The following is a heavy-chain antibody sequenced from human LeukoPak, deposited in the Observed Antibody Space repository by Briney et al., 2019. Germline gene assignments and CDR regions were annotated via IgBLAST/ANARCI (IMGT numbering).Heavy chain of an antibody. V-gene: IGHV3-23*01. D-gene: IGHD6-19*01. CDR3: AKATGYNTGWYSS. CDR2: ISGGGGTT. J-gene: IGHJ4*02. Sequence: GGSLRFSCAASGFTFSDYVMSWVRQAPGKGLEWVSTISGGGGTTNYADSVKGRFTISRDNSKNTLFVQMNSLRAEDTAIYFCAKATGYNTGWYSSWGQGTLVTVSS. CDR1: GFTFSDYV.